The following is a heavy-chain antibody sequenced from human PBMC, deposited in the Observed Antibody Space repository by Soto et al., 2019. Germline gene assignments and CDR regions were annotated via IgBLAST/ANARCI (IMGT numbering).Heavy chain of an antibody. CDR3: AKSRSSHYYDSSGYYPFDY. J-gene: IGHJ4*02. V-gene: IGHV3-23*01. CDR2: ISGSDGNT. D-gene: IGHD3-22*01. Sequence: PGGSLRLSCAASGFTFSSYAMSWVRQAPGKGLEWVSAISGSDGNTDYADSVKGRFTISRDNSKNTLYLQMNSLRAEDTAVYYCAKSRSSHYYDSSGYYPFDYWGQGTLVTVSS. CDR1: GFTFSSYA.